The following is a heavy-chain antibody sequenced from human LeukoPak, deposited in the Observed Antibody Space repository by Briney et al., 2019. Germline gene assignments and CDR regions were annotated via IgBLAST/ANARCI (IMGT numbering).Heavy chain of an antibody. CDR1: GYTFDSCG. V-gene: IGHV1-18*01. J-gene: IGHJ4*02. CDR3: ARDEPRITGTTDF. CDR2: ISPYTAKT. Sequence: GASVKVSCKASGYTFDSCGITWVRQAPGQGLEWAGWISPYTAKTDYGQKFQGRVTMTTDTSTSTAYMELTSLRSDDTAVYYCARDEPRITGTTDFWGQGTLVTVSS. D-gene: IGHD1-7*01.